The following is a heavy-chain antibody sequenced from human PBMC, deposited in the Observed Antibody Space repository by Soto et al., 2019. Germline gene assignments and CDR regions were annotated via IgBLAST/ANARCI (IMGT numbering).Heavy chain of an antibody. Sequence: QVQLVQSGAEVKKPGSSVKVSCKASGGIFGSYVFNWVRQAPGQGLEGRGEIVSMFGRPNYAQKFQGRVTIPADASASTAYMELSSLRSEATAVFYCARALGTGYDPGDYWGQGTLVTVSS. J-gene: IGHJ4*02. CDR3: ARALGTGYDPGDY. CDR2: IVSMFGRP. D-gene: IGHD5-12*01. CDR1: GGIFGSYV. V-gene: IGHV1-69*12.